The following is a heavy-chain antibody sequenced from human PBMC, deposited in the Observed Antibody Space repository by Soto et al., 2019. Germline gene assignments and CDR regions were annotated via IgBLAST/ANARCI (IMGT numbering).Heavy chain of an antibody. Sequence: ASVKVFCKASGYTFTSYYMHWVRQAPGQGLEWMGIINPSGGSTSYAQKFQGRVTMTRDTSTSTVYMELSSLRSEDTAVYYCAVTTYYYDSSGLTSNDAFDIWGQGTMVTVSS. CDR2: INPSGGST. CDR3: AVTTYYYDSSGLTSNDAFDI. CDR1: GYTFTSYY. J-gene: IGHJ3*02. V-gene: IGHV1-46*01. D-gene: IGHD3-22*01.